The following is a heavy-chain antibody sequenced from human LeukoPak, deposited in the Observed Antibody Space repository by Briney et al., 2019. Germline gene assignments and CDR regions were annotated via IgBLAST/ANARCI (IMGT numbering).Heavy chain of an antibody. V-gene: IGHV1-69*04. Sequence: SVKVSCKASGGTFSSYAISWVRQAPGQGLEWMGRIIPILGIANYAQKFQGRVTITADKSTSTAYMELSSLRSDDTAVYYCARDHRETYYYDSSGYYSDYWGQGTLVTVSS. CDR1: GGTFSSYA. CDR3: ARDHRETYYYDSSGYYSDY. J-gene: IGHJ4*02. D-gene: IGHD3-22*01. CDR2: IIPILGIA.